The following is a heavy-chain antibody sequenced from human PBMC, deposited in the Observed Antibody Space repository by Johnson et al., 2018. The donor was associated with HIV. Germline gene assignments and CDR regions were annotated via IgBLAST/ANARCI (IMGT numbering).Heavy chain of an antibody. J-gene: IGHJ3*01. CDR2: ISYDGTIR. Sequence: QVQLVESGGGVVQPGRSLRLSCAASGFTFSSYAMHWVRQAPGKGLEWVAVISYDGTIRYYAASVKGRFTISRDNSKNIAFMQMNRLRGEDTAVYYCARGRSWIQEWDDALDVWGQGTMVTVSS. CDR1: GFTFSSYA. D-gene: IGHD5-18*01. CDR3: ARGRSWIQEWDDALDV. V-gene: IGHV3-30-3*01.